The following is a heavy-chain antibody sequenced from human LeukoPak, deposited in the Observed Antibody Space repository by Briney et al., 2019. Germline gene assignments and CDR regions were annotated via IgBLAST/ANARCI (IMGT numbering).Heavy chain of an antibody. D-gene: IGHD2-21*01. Sequence: GGSLRLSCAASGFTFRHYGMHWVRQAPGKGLEWVAFIRYDESNRYYADSVKGRFTVSRDNSKHTLYLEMNSLRAEDTAVYYCAKGVLAPPTYFDYWGRGTLVTVSS. J-gene: IGHJ4*02. V-gene: IGHV3-30*02. CDR3: AKGVLAPPTYFDY. CDR2: IRYDESNR. CDR1: GFTFRHYG.